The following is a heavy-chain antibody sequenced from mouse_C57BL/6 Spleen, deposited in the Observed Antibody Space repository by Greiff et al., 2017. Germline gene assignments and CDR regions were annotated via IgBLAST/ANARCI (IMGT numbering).Heavy chain of an antibody. J-gene: IGHJ2*02. V-gene: IGHV1-82*01. CDR1: GYAFSSSW. CDR2: IYPGDGDT. Sequence: QVQLQQSGPELVKPGASVKISCKASGYAFSSSWMNWVKQRPGKGLEWIGRIYPGDGDTNYNGKFKGKATLTADKSSSTAYMQLSSLTSEDSAVYFCASRGFDYWGQGTSRTVSS. CDR3: ASRGFDY. D-gene: IGHD3-3*01.